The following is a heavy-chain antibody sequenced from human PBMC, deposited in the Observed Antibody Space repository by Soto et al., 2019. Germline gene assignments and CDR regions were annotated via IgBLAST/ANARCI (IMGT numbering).Heavy chain of an antibody. D-gene: IGHD5-12*01. CDR3: ARLSWALSWLVHANSGYVTDY. V-gene: IGHV4-39*01. J-gene: IGHJ4*02. CDR2: IYYSGST. Sequence: QLQLQESGPGLVKPSETLSLTCTVSGGSISSSSYYWGWIRQPPGKGLEWIGSIYYSGSTYYNPSLKSRVTISVDTSKNQFSLKLSSVTAADTAVYYCARLSWALSWLVHANSGYVTDYWGQGTLVTVSS. CDR1: GGSISSSSYY.